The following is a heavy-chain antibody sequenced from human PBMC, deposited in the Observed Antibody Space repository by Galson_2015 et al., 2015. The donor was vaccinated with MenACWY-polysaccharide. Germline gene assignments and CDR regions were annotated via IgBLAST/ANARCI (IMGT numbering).Heavy chain of an antibody. D-gene: IGHD6-13*01. CDR1: GFTFSSYE. V-gene: IGHV3-48*03. Sequence: SLRLSCAASGFTFSSYEMNWVRQAPGKGLEWVSYISSSGSTIYYADSVKGRFTISRDNAKNSLYLQMNSLRAEDTAVYYCARDVPGYSSSWGVVDAFDIWGQGTMVTVSS. CDR2: ISSSGSTI. J-gene: IGHJ3*02. CDR3: ARDVPGYSSSWGVVDAFDI.